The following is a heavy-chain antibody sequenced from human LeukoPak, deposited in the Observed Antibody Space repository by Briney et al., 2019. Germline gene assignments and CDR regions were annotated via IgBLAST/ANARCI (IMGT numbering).Heavy chain of an antibody. CDR2: ISGSGGST. Sequence: GGSLRLSCAASGFTFSSYAMSWVRQAPGKGLEWVSVISGSGGSTYYADSVKGRFTISRDNSKNTLYLQMNSLRAEDTAVYYCAREREYCSAGSCDWYFDLWGRGTLVTVSS. D-gene: IGHD2-15*01. V-gene: IGHV3-23*01. CDR3: AREREYCSAGSCDWYFDL. CDR1: GFTFSSYA. J-gene: IGHJ2*01.